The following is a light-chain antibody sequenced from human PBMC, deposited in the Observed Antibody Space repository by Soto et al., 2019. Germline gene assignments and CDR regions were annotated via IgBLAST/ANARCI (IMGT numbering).Light chain of an antibody. CDR3: SSYTSSTPHV. V-gene: IGLV2-14*01. Sequence: QSALTQPASVSGSPGQSITISCTGTSSDVGGYNYVSWYQQHPGKAPKLMIYEVSNRPSGVSNRFSGSKSGNTASLTISGLQHDEEADYYCSSYTSSTPHVFGGGTKLTVL. CDR1: SSDVGGYNY. J-gene: IGLJ2*01. CDR2: EVS.